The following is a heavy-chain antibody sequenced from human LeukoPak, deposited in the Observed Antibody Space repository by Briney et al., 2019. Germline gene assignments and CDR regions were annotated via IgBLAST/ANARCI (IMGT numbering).Heavy chain of an antibody. CDR1: GLTFSIYA. CDR2: ISGNGGST. D-gene: IGHD7-27*01. J-gene: IGHJ4*02. Sequence: PGGSLRLSCAVSGLTFSIYAMSWARQAPGEGLEWVSAISGNGGSTYNADSVKGRFTISRDNSKNTLYVKMNSLRSEDTPVYYCPKDLKWGNLGDYWGQGTLVTVSS. V-gene: IGHV3-23*01. CDR3: PKDLKWGNLGDY.